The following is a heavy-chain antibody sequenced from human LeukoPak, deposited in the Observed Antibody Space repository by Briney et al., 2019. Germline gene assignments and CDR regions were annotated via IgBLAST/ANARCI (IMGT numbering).Heavy chain of an antibody. CDR2: ISGSGDKT. Sequence: GGSLRLSCAASGFAFRTYAMSWVRQAPGKGLEGVSAISGSGDKTFYAESVRGRLTISRDNSRNTLYLQMNSLRAEDTAVYYCAKDLSYGFDSWGQGTLVTV. CDR1: GFAFRTYA. J-gene: IGHJ4*02. D-gene: IGHD5-18*01. CDR3: AKDLSYGFDS. V-gene: IGHV3-23*01.